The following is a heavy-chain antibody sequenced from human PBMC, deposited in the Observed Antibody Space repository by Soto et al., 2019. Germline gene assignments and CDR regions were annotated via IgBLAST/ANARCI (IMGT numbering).Heavy chain of an antibody. CDR3: AKEPTGVWHWFDN. CDR2: ISYDGIQK. J-gene: IGHJ4*02. Sequence: QVQLVESGGGVVQPGRSLRLSCAASGFTFRTYGMHWVRQAPGKGLEWVAAISYDGIQKYYADSVKGRFTISRDSAKNTVYLEMNSLSIEDAAVYYCAKEPTGVWHWFDNWGQGTLVTVSS. CDR1: GFTFRTYG. D-gene: IGHD1-1*01. V-gene: IGHV3-30*18.